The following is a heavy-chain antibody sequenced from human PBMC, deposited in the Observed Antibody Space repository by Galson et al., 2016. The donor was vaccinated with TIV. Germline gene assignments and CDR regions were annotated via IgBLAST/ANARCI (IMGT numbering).Heavy chain of an antibody. CDR1: GGTFSTSV. Sequence: SVKVSCKASGGTFSTSVFNWLRQAPGQGLEWMGVINPLFGTANYAQTFQGRLTITADESTSSAHMELSSLRSEDTAVYFCATDRNTAVDTYPYYYGMDVWGQGTTVTVSS. CDR3: ATDRNTAVDTYPYYYGMDV. CDR2: INPLFGTA. D-gene: IGHD5-18*01. V-gene: IGHV1-69*13. J-gene: IGHJ6*02.